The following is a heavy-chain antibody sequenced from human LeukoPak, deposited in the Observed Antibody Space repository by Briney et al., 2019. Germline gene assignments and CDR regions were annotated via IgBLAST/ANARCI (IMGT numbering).Heavy chain of an antibody. CDR1: GGSINSYY. Sequence: SETLSLTCAVSGGSINSYYWTWIRQPPGKGLEWIGYIYYTGSTNYNPSFESRLTISVDPSKNQFSLKLTSVTAADTAVYYCARQVPAAHYWGQGTLVTVSS. V-gene: IGHV4-59*01. J-gene: IGHJ4*02. D-gene: IGHD2-2*01. CDR2: IYYTGST. CDR3: ARQVPAAHY.